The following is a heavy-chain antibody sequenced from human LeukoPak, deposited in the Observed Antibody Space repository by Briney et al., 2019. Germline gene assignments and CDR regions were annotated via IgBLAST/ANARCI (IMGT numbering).Heavy chain of an antibody. CDR3: ARYGAAAGNYNYYYYMDV. J-gene: IGHJ6*03. D-gene: IGHD6-13*01. Sequence: PGGSLRLSCAASGFTFSSYSVNCVRQAPGKGLEWVSYISSSSSTIYYADSVKGRFTISRDNAKNSLNLQMNSLRAEDMAVYYRARYGAAAGNYNYYYYMDVWGKGTTVTVSS. V-gene: IGHV3-48*01. CDR2: ISSSSSTI. CDR1: GFTFSSYS.